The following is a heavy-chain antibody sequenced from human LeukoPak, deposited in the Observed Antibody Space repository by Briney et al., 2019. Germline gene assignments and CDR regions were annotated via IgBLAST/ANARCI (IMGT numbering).Heavy chain of an antibody. CDR2: ISRSGSTI. V-gene: IGHV3-48*03. CDR1: TFTFSNYE. Sequence: QPGGSLRLSCAASTFTFSNYEMNWVRQAPGKGLEWISYISRSGSTIYYADSVKGRFTISRDNAKNSLYLQMNSLRAEDTAVYYCARDDCSSISCYHNWFDSWGQGTLVTVSS. J-gene: IGHJ5*01. CDR3: ARDDCSSISCYHNWFDS. D-gene: IGHD2-2*01.